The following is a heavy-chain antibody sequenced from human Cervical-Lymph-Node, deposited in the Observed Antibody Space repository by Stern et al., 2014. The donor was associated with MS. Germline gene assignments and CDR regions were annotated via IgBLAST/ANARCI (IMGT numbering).Heavy chain of an antibody. CDR2: FDPEDGET. D-gene: IGHD2-15*01. CDR1: GYTLTELS. CDR3: ATAPKYCSGGSCYFRAFDI. Sequence: VQLVQSGAEVKKPGASVKVSCKVSGYTLTELSMHWVRQAPGKGLEWMGGFDPEDGETIYAQKFQGRVTMPEDTSTDTAYMELSSLRSEDTAVYYCATAPKYCSGGSCYFRAFDIWGQGTMVTVSS. V-gene: IGHV1-24*01. J-gene: IGHJ3*02.